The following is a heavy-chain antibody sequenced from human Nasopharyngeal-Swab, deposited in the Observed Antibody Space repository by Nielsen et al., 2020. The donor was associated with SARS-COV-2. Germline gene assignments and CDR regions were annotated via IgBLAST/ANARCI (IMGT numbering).Heavy chain of an antibody. CDR2: IYYSGST. Sequence: SETLSLTCTVSGGSISSYYWSWIRQPPGKGLEWIGYIYYSGSTNYNPSLKSRVTISVDTSKNQFSLKLSSVTAADTAVYYCARGAGSSGWYVVDYWGQGTLVTVSS. V-gene: IGHV4-59*12. J-gene: IGHJ4*02. D-gene: IGHD6-19*01. CDR3: ARGAGSSGWYVVDY. CDR1: GGSISSYY.